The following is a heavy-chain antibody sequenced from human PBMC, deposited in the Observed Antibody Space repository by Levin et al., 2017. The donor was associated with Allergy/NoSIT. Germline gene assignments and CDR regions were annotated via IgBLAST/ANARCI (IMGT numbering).Heavy chain of an antibody. D-gene: IGHD6-6*01. Sequence: SQTLSLTCTVSGGSVSGATYYWTWIRQPPGKGLEWIGYIYYSGSTNYNPSLKSRVTMSLETSKNQVSLKLISVTAADTAVYYCARRVAARPMYAFDIWGQGTVVTVSS. CDR1: GGSVSGATYY. V-gene: IGHV4-61*01. J-gene: IGHJ3*02. CDR3: ARRVAARPMYAFDI. CDR2: IYYSGST.